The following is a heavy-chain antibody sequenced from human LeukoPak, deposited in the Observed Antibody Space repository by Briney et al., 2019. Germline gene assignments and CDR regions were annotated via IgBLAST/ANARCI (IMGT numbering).Heavy chain of an antibody. CDR3: ARSPTATTGGFFDY. Sequence: GESLKISCNGSGYRFTSYWIGWVRQMPGKGLEWMGIIYPGDSDTTYSPSFQGQVTTSADKSISTAYLQWSSLKASDTAMYYCARSPTATTGGFFDYWGQGTLVTVSS. CDR1: GYRFTSYW. D-gene: IGHD4-17*01. CDR2: IYPGDSDT. J-gene: IGHJ4*02. V-gene: IGHV5-51*01.